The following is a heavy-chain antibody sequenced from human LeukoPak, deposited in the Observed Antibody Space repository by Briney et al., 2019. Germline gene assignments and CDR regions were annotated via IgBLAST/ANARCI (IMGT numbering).Heavy chain of an antibody. CDR1: GFTFSDYG. V-gene: IGHV3-53*01. CDR3: ARGQPYYDFWSGYYYFDY. Sequence: GGTLRLSCAASGFTFSDYGMSWVRQAPGKGLEWVSVIYSGGSTYYADSVKGRFTISRDNSKNTLYLQMNSLRAEDTAVYYCARGQPYYDFWSGYYYFDYWGQGTLVTVSS. CDR2: IYSGGST. D-gene: IGHD3-3*01. J-gene: IGHJ4*02.